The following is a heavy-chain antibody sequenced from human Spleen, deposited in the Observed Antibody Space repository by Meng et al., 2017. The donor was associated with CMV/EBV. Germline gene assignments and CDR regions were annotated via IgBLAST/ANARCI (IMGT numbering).Heavy chain of an antibody. CDR1: GGSISNHY. V-gene: IGHV4-59*11. Sequence: SETLSLTCTVSGGSISNHYWSWIRQPPGEGLEWIGYITYTGTTNYNPSLKSRVTISLDTSKNQFSLKLNSVTAADTAMYYCARNGDAYSFDIWGQGTMVTVSS. D-gene: IGHD1-26*01. J-gene: IGHJ3*02. CDR3: ARNGDAYSFDI. CDR2: ITYTGTT.